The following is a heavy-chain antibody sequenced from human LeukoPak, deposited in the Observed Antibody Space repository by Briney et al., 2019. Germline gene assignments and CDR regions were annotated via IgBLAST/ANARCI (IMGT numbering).Heavy chain of an antibody. D-gene: IGHD6-19*01. V-gene: IGHV4-30-2*01. J-gene: IGHJ5*02. CDR3: ARDSSGRSGVGFDP. CDR2: IYHSGST. CDR1: GGSISSGGYS. Sequence: PSQTLSLTCAVSGGSISSGGYSWSWIRQPPGKGLEWIGYIYHSGSTYYNPSLKSRVTISVDRSKNQFSLKLSSVTAADTAVYYCARDSSGRSGVGFDPWGQGTLVTVSS.